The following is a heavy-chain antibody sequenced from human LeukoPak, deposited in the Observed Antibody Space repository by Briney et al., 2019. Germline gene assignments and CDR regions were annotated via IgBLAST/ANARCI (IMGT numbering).Heavy chain of an antibody. CDR2: ISSSSPSI. CDR3: AREFSVVGNFDY. Sequence: GGSLRLSCADSGFLFSDFIDHTMVWVRQAPGKGLEWVSYISSSSPSIPYADSVRGRFSISRDNAQRSLYLHMNSLGDEDTAVYYCAREFSVVGNFDYWGQGTLVIVSS. V-gene: IGHV3-21*01. D-gene: IGHD2-21*01. J-gene: IGHJ4*02. CDR1: GFLFSDFIDHT.